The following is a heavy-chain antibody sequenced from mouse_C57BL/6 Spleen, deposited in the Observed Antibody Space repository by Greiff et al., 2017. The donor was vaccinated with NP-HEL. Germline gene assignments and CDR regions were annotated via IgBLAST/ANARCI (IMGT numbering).Heavy chain of an antibody. Sequence: QVQLQQSGAELARPGASVKMSCKASGYTFTSYTMHWVKQRPGQGLEWIGYINPSSGYTKYNQKFKDKATLTADKSSSTAYMQLSSLTSEDSAVYYCARDYDYGDYFDYWGQGTTLTVSS. J-gene: IGHJ2*01. CDR1: GYTFTSYT. CDR2: INPSSGYT. V-gene: IGHV1-4*01. CDR3: ARDYDYGDYFDY. D-gene: IGHD2-4*01.